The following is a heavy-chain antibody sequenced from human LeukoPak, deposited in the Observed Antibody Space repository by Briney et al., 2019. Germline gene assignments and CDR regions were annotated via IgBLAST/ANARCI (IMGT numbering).Heavy chain of an antibody. Sequence: TSETLSLTCTVSGGSISSSSYYWGWIRQPPGKGLEWIGSIYYSGSTYYDPSLKSRVTISVDTSKNQFSPKLSSVTAADTAVYYCARVIRGDFWSGYSDWFDPWGQGTLVTVSS. V-gene: IGHV4-39*01. CDR1: GGSISSSSYY. CDR2: IYYSGST. CDR3: ARVIRGDFWSGYSDWFDP. D-gene: IGHD3-3*01. J-gene: IGHJ5*02.